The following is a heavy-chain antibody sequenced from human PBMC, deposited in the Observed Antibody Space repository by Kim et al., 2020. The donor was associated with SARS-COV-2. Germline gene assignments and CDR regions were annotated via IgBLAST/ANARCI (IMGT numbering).Heavy chain of an antibody. CDR1: GFTFSSYA. CDR3: ASVGGYSGDDVLDY. D-gene: IGHD5-12*01. CDR2: ISYDGSNK. J-gene: IGHJ4*02. Sequence: GGSLRLSCAASGFTFSSYAMHWVRQAPGKGLEWVAIISYDGSNKYYADSVKGRFTISRDNSKNTVYLQMNSLRAEDTAVYYCASVGGYSGDDVLDYWGQGTLVTVSS. V-gene: IGHV3-30*04.